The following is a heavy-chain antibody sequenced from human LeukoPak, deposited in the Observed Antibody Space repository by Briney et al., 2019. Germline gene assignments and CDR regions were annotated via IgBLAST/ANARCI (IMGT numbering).Heavy chain of an antibody. Sequence: PGWSLPLSCAASEFTFSMYWMTWVRPAPGKGLERVANINQDGSEKHYVDSVKGRFTISRDNAKNSLDLQMNSLRAEDTAVYYCVRGLAVAGRSTFDYWGQGTLVTVSS. D-gene: IGHD6-19*01. CDR2: INQDGSEK. V-gene: IGHV3-7*04. CDR3: VRGLAVAGRSTFDY. J-gene: IGHJ4*02. CDR1: EFTFSMYW.